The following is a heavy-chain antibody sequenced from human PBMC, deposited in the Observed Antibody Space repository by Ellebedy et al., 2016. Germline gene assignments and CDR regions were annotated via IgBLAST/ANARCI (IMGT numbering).Heavy chain of an antibody. Sequence: GGSLRLXCAASGFNFNKYTIHWVRQAPGKGLEWVSLISGNNKNKYYADSVRGRFTISRDNSKNSLFLQLNSLTTEDTALYFCAKEMDTMFFDYWGQGTLVTVSS. J-gene: IGHJ4*02. V-gene: IGHV3-43*01. CDR1: GFNFNKYT. CDR2: ISGNNKNK. D-gene: IGHD5-24*01. CDR3: AKEMDTMFFDY.